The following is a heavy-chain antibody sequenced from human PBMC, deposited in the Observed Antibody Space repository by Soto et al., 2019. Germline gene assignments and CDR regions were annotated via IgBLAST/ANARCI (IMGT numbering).Heavy chain of an antibody. CDR2: ISSSSSTI. CDR1: GFTFSSYS. Sequence: GGSLRLSCAASGFTFSSYSMNWVRQAPGKGLEWVSYISSSSSTIYYADSVKGRFTISRDNAKNSLYLQMNSLRAEDTAVYYCARDPGRKRAARYYYYGMDVWGQGTTVTVSS. V-gene: IGHV3-48*04. J-gene: IGHJ6*02. CDR3: ARDPGRKRAARYYYYGMDV. D-gene: IGHD6-6*01.